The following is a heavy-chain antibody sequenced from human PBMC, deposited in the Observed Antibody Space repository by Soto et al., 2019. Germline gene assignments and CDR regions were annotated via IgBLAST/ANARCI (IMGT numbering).Heavy chain of an antibody. J-gene: IGHJ4*02. CDR3: TKHMIALATASIF. D-gene: IGHD3-16*01. Sequence: GGSLRLSCVGSGFTFSSYAMSWVRQAPGKGLEWVSAISRGGDVTHYSDSVKGRFTISRDNSRNTLLLQMDSLRAEDTALYYCTKHMIALATASIFWGQGALVTVSS. V-gene: IGHV3-23*01. CDR1: GFTFSSYA. CDR2: ISRGGDVT.